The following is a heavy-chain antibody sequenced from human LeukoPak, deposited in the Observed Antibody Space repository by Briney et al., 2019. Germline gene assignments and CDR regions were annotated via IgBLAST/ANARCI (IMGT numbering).Heavy chain of an antibody. V-gene: IGHV1-69*13. Sequence: GASGKGACQASGGAFSTVAITWMGHARGQGIEWRGGIIPLFGTTTYAQKFRGRVTITADAPTSTAYMDLSSLTSDDTAVYFCAIGHGNNAPIDSWGQGTLVTVSS. J-gene: IGHJ4*02. CDR3: AIGHGNNAPIDS. D-gene: IGHD2/OR15-2a*01. CDR2: IIPLFGTT. CDR1: GGAFSTVA.